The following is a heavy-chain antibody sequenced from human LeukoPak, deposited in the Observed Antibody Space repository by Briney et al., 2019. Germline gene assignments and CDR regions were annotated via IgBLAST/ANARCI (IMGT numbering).Heavy chain of an antibody. V-gene: IGHV3-9*01. CDR1: GFTFDDYA. CDR3: ARISYYGGTPHFDY. J-gene: IGHJ4*02. Sequence: GGSLRLSCAASGFTFDDYAMHWVRQVPGKGLEWVSGISWNSGSIAYADSVKGRFTISRDNAKNSLYLQMNSLRVEDTALFYCARISYYGGTPHFDYWGQGTLVTVSS. D-gene: IGHD4-23*01. CDR2: ISWNSGSI.